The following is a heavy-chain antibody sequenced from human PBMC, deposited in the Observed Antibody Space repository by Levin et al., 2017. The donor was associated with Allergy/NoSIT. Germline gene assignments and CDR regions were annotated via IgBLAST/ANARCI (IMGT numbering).Heavy chain of an antibody. J-gene: IGHJ3*02. V-gene: IGHV3-23*01. CDR2: ISSSGAST. CDR3: AKRSCGGDCRDAFNI. D-gene: IGHD2-21*02. Sequence: GESLKISCAASGFTFSTYAMTWVRQAPGKGLEWVSVISSSGASTYYADSVKGRFTISRDNSKNTLYLQMNSLRADDTAVYYCAKRSCGGDCRDAFNIWGQGTMVTVSS. CDR1: GFTFSTYA.